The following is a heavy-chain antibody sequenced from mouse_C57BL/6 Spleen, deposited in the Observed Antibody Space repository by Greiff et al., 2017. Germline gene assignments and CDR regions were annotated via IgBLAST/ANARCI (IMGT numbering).Heavy chain of an antibody. V-gene: IGHV1-80*01. CDR2: IYPGDGDT. D-gene: IGHD4-1*01. CDR3: AKNWDGFAY. J-gene: IGHJ3*01. Sequence: QVQLQQSGAELVKPGASVKISCKASGYAFSCYWMNWVKQRPGTGLEWIGQIYPGDGDTNYNGKFKGKATLTADKSSSTAYMQLSSLTSEDSAVYFCAKNWDGFAYWGQGTLVTVSA. CDR1: GYAFSCYW.